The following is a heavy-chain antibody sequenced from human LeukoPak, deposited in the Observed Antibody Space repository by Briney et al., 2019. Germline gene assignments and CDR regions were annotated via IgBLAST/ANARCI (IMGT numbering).Heavy chain of an antibody. CDR2: IYYSGST. CDR3: ARLDDSSGYYYLFDY. V-gene: IGHV4-59*08. CDR1: GGSISSYY. J-gene: IGHJ4*02. Sequence: SETLSLTCTVSGGSISSYYWSWIRQPPGKGLEWSGYIYYSGSTNYNPSLKSRVTISVDTSKNQFSLKLSSVTAADTAVYYCARLDDSSGYYYLFDYWGQGTLVTVSS. D-gene: IGHD3-22*01.